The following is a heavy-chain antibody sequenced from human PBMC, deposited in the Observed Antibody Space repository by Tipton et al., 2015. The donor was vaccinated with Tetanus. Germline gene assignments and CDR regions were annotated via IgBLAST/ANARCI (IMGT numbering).Heavy chain of an antibody. J-gene: IGHJ4*02. CDR1: RASMNSYY. V-gene: IGHV4-4*07. CDR3: ARERLGPVTGTRFFYDY. Sequence: TLSLTCTVSRASMNSYYWTWIRQPAGKGLEWIGRIYPSGSTDYNPSLESRVSMSVDTSKNQCSLTLSYVTAADTALYYCARERLGPVTGTRFFYDYWGQVTRVVVSS. D-gene: IGHD6-19*01. CDR2: IYPSGST.